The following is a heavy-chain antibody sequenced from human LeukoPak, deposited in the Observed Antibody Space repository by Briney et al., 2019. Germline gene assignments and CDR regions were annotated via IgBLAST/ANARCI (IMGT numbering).Heavy chain of an antibody. V-gene: IGHV1-69*05. J-gene: IGHJ5*02. CDR1: GGTFSSYA. CDR2: IIPIFGTA. Sequence: HAASVKVSCKASGGTFSSYAISWVRQAPGQGLEWMGGIIPIFGTANYAQKFQGRVTITTDESTSTAYMELSSLRSEDTAVYYCASSAGDSSGYYYSWFDPWGQGTLVTVSS. CDR3: ASSAGDSSGYYYSWFDP. D-gene: IGHD3-22*01.